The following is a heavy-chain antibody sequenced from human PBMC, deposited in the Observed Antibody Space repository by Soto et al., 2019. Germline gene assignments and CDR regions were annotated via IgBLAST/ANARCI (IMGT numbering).Heavy chain of an antibody. D-gene: IGHD3-22*01. CDR2: IWYDGSNK. CDR3: ARWKYYYDSSGYYETLGFDY. CDR1: GFTFSSYG. Sequence: QVQLVESGGGVVQPGRSLRLSCAASGFTFSSYGMHWVRQAPGKGLEWVAVIWYDGSNKYYADSVKGRFIISRDNSKNTLYLQMNSLRAEDTAVYYCARWKYYYDSSGYYETLGFDYWGQGTLVTVSS. V-gene: IGHV3-33*01. J-gene: IGHJ4*02.